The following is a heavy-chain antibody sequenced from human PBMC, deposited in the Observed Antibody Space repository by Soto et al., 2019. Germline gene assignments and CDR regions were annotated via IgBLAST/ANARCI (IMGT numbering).Heavy chain of an antibody. CDR2: ITNTDAGT. D-gene: IGHD6-19*01. CDR1: GFPFSSCV. CDR3: AKGLISGRSYAED. J-gene: IGHJ4*02. Sequence: EVHLLESGGGLVQPGESLRLSCGTSGFPFSSCVMTWVRQAPGKGLEWVSSITNTDAGTYYADSVKGRFTISRDNSKNTMYLQMNNLRAEDTAVYYCAKGLISGRSYAEDWGQGTLVTVSS. V-gene: IGHV3-23*01.